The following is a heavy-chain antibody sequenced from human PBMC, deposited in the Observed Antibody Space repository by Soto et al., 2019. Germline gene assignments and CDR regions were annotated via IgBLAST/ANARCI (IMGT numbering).Heavy chain of an antibody. J-gene: IGHJ4*02. CDR1: GFSLSTSGVG. CDR3: AHRLCDSSCYWDVGFFDF. CDR2: IYWDDDK. D-gene: IGHD2-15*01. V-gene: IGHV2-5*02. Sequence: QITLKESGPTLVKPTQTLTLTCTFSGFSLSTSGVGVGWIRQPPGKALECLALIYWDDDKRYSPSLKSRLSVTKDTSNNQVVLTMTNMDPVHSGTYFCAHRLCDSSCYWDVGFFDFWGQGALVTVSS.